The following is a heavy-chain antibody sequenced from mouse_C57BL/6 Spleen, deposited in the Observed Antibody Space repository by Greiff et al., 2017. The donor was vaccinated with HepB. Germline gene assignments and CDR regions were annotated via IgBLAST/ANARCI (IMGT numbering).Heavy chain of an antibody. CDR2: ISDGGSYT. CDR3: ARDGGLPRAMDY. CDR1: GFTFSSYA. J-gene: IGHJ4*01. D-gene: IGHD2-2*01. V-gene: IGHV5-4*01. Sequence: DVQLVESGGGLVKPGGSLKLSCAASGFTFSSYAMSWVRQTPEKRLEWVATISDGGSYTYYPDNVKGRFTISRDNAKNNLYLQMSHLKSEDTAMYYCARDGGLPRAMDYWGQGTSVTVSS.